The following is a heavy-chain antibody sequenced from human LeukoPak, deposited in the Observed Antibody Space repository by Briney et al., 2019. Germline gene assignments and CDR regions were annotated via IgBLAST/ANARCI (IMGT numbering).Heavy chain of an antibody. CDR2: IKTDGSEK. J-gene: IGHJ1*01. D-gene: IGHD3-22*01. CDR3: ATYSSLNRREFQF. Sequence: PGGSLRLSCEGSGFTFSNYWMGWVRQAPGKGLQWVAHIKTDGSEKYYVDSVKGRFTISRDNAKNSLYLQMNSLRAEDTAVYYCATYSSLNRREFQFWGQGTLLTVSS. V-gene: IGHV3-7*01. CDR1: GFTFSNYW.